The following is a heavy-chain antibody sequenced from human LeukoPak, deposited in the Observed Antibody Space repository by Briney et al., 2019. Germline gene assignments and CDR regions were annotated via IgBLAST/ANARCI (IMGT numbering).Heavy chain of an antibody. CDR1: GFTFSNYW. V-gene: IGHV3-74*01. D-gene: IGHD6-13*01. J-gene: IGHJ4*02. Sequence: GGSLRLSCAASGFTFSNYWMHWVRQTPRKGLVWVSRVNTDGSATAYAESVKGRFTISRDNAKNTLYLQMNSLRTEDTAVYYCAKAAHSSSWYYFDYWGQGTLVTVSS. CDR2: VNTDGSAT. CDR3: AKAAHSSSWYYFDY.